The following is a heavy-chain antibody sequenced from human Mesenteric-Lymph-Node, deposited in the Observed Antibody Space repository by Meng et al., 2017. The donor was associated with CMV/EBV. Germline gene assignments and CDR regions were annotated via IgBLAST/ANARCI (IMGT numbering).Heavy chain of an antibody. J-gene: IGHJ4*02. CDR2: IYYTGTT. D-gene: IGHD4-17*01. CDR3: ARAGGDYIDY. V-gene: IGHV4-59*01. CDR1: GGSISSYY. Sequence: SETLSLTCTVSGGSISSYYWNWIRQPPGKGLEWIGYIYYTGTTNYKPSLKSRVTVSVDTSKNQFSLRLSSVTAADTAVYYCARAGGDYIDYWGQGALVTVSS.